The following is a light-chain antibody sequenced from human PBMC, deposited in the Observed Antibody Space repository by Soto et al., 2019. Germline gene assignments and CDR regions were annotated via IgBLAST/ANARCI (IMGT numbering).Light chain of an antibody. CDR1: SSDIGAYNY. CDR2: DVS. J-gene: IGLJ2*01. Sequence: QSALTQPASVSGSPGQSITISCTGTSSDIGAYNYVSWYRQHPGKAPKLMIYDVSNRPSGVSNRFSGSKSGNTASLTISGLQAEDEADYYCSSYTSTTTLGVVFGGGTKVTVL. CDR3: SSYTSTTTLGVV. V-gene: IGLV2-14*03.